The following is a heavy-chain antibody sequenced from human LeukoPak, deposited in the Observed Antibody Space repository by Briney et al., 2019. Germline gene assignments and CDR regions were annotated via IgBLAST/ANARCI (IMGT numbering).Heavy chain of an antibody. V-gene: IGHV3-74*01. J-gene: IGHJ4*02. CDR3: ARAEWPSLLPQR. CDR1: GFTFSSYW. Sequence: GGSLRLSCAASGFTFSSYWMHWVRQAPGKGLVWVSRINSDGSSTSHADSVKGRFTISRDNAKNMLYLQMNSQRAEDTAVYYCARAEWPSLLPQRWGQGTLVTVSS. CDR2: INSDGSST. D-gene: IGHD3-10*01.